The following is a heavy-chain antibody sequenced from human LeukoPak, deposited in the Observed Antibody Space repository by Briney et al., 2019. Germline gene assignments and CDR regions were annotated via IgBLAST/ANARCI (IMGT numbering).Heavy chain of an antibody. CDR3: ARARGYSYGYPWWFDL. V-gene: IGHV1-2*02. D-gene: IGHD5-18*01. J-gene: IGHJ2*01. CDR2: INPKSGVT. CDR1: GYTFTDYY. Sequence: ASVKVSCKASGYTFTDYYMHWVRQAPGQGLEWMGWINPKSGVTNYAQKFQGRVIITRDTSIRTAYMELSRLRSDDTAVYYCARARGYSYGYPWWFDLWGRGTLVTVSS.